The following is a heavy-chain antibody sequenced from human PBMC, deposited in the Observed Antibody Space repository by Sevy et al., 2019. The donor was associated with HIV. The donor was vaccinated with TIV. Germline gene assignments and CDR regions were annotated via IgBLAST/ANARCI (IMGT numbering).Heavy chain of an antibody. CDR3: ARVDSSSFFFDY. D-gene: IGHD6-13*01. V-gene: IGHV4-34*01. CDR2: INHSGST. J-gene: IGHJ4*02. CDR1: GGSFSGYY. Sequence: SETLSLTCAVYGGSFSGYYWSWIRQPPGKGLEWIGEINHSGSTNDNPSLKSRVPISVDTSKNQFSLKLSSVTAADTAVYYCARVDSSSFFFDYWGQGTLVTVSS.